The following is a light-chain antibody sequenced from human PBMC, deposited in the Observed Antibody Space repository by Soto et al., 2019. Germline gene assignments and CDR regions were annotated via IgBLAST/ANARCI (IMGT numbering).Light chain of an antibody. CDR1: QSVSSY. CDR2: DTS. V-gene: IGKV3-20*01. J-gene: IGKJ4*01. CDR3: QQYGSSPLT. Sequence: EIVLTPSPGTLSLSVGERVTLSCRSSQSVSSYLAWYQQNPGQAPRLLIYDTSNRATGTPDRFSGSGSGTDFTLTISRLEPEDFTVYYCQQYGSSPLTFGGGTTVEIK.